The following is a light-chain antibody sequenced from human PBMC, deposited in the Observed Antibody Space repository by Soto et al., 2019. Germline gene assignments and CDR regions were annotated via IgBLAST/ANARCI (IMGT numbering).Light chain of an antibody. CDR3: QQYYSTPFT. V-gene: IGKV4-1*01. CDR2: WAS. CDR1: QSVLYSSNNKNY. Sequence: DIVMTQSPDSLAVSLGESATINCKSSQSVLYSSNNKNYLAWYQQKPGQPPKLLIYWASTRESGVPDRFSGSGSGTDFTLTINSLQAEDVAVYYCQQYYSTPFTFGPGTKVDIK. J-gene: IGKJ3*01.